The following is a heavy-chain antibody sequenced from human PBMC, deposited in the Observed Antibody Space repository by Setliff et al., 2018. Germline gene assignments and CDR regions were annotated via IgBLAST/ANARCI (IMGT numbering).Heavy chain of an antibody. CDR3: ARGKSYYYYMDV. V-gene: IGHV4-61*02. J-gene: IGHJ6*03. CDR1: GGSIGSDVYY. Sequence: SETLSLTCTVSGGSIGSDVYYWSWIRQPAGKGLEWIGRIYTSGNTNYNPSLKSRVTTSVDPSKKQFSLKLSSVTAADTAVYYCARGKSYYYYMDVWGKGTTVTVSS. CDR2: IYTSGNT.